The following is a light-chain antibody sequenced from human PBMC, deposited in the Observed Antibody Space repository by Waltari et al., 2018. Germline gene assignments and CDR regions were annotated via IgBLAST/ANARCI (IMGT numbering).Light chain of an antibody. J-gene: IGKJ2*01. CDR2: WAS. CDR1: QSVLYSPNNQNY. Sequence: DIVMTQSPDSLAVPLGERATINCKSSQSVLYSPNNQNYLTSFQQKPGQPPELLVYWASARGCGVRDRFSGSGSGTECTLTVSRMRAEGGAVYDWQRYESLRYTFGRGTRLE. CDR3: QRYESLRYT. V-gene: IGKV4-1*01.